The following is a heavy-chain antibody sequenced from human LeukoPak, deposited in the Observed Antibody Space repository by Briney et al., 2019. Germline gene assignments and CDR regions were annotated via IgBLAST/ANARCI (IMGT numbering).Heavy chain of an antibody. CDR1: GFTFSRHD. J-gene: IGHJ4*02. V-gene: IGHV3-13*01. CDR3: ARGRYMVRGIDLPDY. D-gene: IGHD3-10*01. Sequence: GGSLRLSRAAPGFTFSRHDMQRVRAVTGKGLEWVSALGIGGDTHYADSVKGRFTFSRENAKNSLYLQMNSLRDGDTTLYYCARGRYMVRGIDLPDYWGQGTLVTVSS. CDR2: LGIGGDT.